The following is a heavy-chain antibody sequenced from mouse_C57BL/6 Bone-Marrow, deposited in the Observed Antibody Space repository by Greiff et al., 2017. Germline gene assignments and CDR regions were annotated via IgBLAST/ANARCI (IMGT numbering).Heavy chain of an antibody. CDR3: ASPFLYYGSSYWYFDV. CDR1: GYTFTSYW. D-gene: IGHD1-1*01. J-gene: IGHJ1*01. V-gene: IGHV1-52*01. Sequence: QVHVKQPGAELVRPGSSVKLSCKASGYTFTSYWMHWVKQRPIQGLEWIGNIDPSDSETHYNQKFKDKATLTVAKSSSTAYMQLSSLTSEDSAVYYCASPFLYYGSSYWYFDVWGPGTTVTVSS. CDR2: IDPSDSET.